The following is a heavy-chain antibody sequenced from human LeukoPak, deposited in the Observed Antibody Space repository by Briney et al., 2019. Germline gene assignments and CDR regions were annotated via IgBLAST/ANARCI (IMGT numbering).Heavy chain of an antibody. CDR1: GGTFSSYA. D-gene: IGHD3-22*01. J-gene: IGHJ5*02. CDR3: AREGREYDSSGYSNDWFDP. Sequence: SVKVSCKASGGTFSSYAISWVRQAPGQGLEWMGGIIPIFGTANYAQKFQGRVTMTRNTSISTAYMELSSLRSEDTAVYYCAREGREYDSSGYSNDWFDPWGQGTLVTVSS. CDR2: IIPIFGTA. V-gene: IGHV1-69*05.